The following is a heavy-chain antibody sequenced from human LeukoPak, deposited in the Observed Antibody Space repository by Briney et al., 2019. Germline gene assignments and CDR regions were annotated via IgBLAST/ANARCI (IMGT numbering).Heavy chain of an antibody. CDR2: IGGDGCGT. V-gene: IGHV3-23*01. Sequence: GGPLRLSCAASGFTFSNYAMTWVRQAPRKGLDGVSAIGGDGCGTDYADSLKGRFTISSANSQDTLYLQMNSLRAEDTALYYCARRVGGTPDYWGLGTLVTVSS. CDR3: ARRVGGTPDY. J-gene: IGHJ4*02. CDR1: GFTFSNYA. D-gene: IGHD6-19*01.